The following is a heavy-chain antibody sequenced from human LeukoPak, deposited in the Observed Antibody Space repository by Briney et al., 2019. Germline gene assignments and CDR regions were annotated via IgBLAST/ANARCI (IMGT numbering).Heavy chain of an antibody. CDR2: INHSGST. D-gene: IGHD1-26*01. V-gene: IGHV4-34*01. Sequence: KASETLSLTCAVYGVSFSGYFWSWMRQPPGKGLEWIGEINHSGSTNYNPSLKSRVTISVDTSKNHFSLKLSPVTAADTAVYYCASGERPLVDAFDIWGERTMVTVSS. CDR1: GVSFSGYF. J-gene: IGHJ3*02. CDR3: ASGERPLVDAFDI.